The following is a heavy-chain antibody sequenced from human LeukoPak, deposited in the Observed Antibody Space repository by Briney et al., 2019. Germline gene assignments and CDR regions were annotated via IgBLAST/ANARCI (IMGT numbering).Heavy chain of an antibody. J-gene: IGHJ3*02. CDR2: IYTSGRT. D-gene: IGHD3-22*01. Sequence: SETLSLTCSVSGGSISSGSYYWSWVRQPAGKGLEWIGRIYTSGRTSYNPSLKGRVTISVDTSKNQFSQELSSVTAADTAVYYCARDFHSSGYYAFDIWGQGTMVIVSS. V-gene: IGHV4-61*02. CDR3: ARDFHSSGYYAFDI. CDR1: GGSISSGSYY.